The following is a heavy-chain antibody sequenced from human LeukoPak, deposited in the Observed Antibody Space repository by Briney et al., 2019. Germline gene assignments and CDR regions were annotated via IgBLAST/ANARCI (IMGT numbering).Heavy chain of an antibody. Sequence: QPGGSLRLSCAASGFTFSTYWMHWVRQAPGKGLVWVSRINGDESSTNYADFVKGRFTISRDNSKNTLYLQLNSLRAEDTAVYYCARVQIQPGWFGELSHFDYWGQGTLVTVPS. J-gene: IGHJ4*02. V-gene: IGHV3-74*01. CDR1: GFTFSTYW. CDR2: INGDESST. CDR3: ARVQIQPGWFGELSHFDY. D-gene: IGHD3-10*01.